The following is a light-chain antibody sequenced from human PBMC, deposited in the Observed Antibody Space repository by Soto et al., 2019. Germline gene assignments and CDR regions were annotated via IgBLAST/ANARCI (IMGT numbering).Light chain of an antibody. Sequence: EIVLTQSPGTLSLSPGERATVSCRASQSVTRTYLAWYQHKPDQAPRLLMYDVSRRATGIPDRFSGSGSGTDFTLTISRVEPEDFAVYYCQQYGTSTGTFGQGTKVEIK. J-gene: IGKJ1*01. CDR3: QQYGTSTGT. V-gene: IGKV3-20*01. CDR2: DVS. CDR1: QSVTRTY.